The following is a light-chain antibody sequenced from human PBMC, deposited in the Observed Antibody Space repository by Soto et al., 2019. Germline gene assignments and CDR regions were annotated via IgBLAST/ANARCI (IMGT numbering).Light chain of an antibody. J-gene: IGKJ3*01. V-gene: IGKV3-11*01. Sequence: EIVLTQSPATLSLSPGERATLSCRASQSVSSYLAWYQQKPGQAPRLLIYDASNRATGIPARFSGSGSGTDFTLTISSQEPEDFAVYYCQRRSTWPPTFTFRPGTKVDIK. CDR1: QSVSSY. CDR3: QRRSTWPPTFT. CDR2: DAS.